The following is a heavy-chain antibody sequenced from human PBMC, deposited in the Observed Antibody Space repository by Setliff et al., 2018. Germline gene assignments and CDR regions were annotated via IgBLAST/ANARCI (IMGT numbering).Heavy chain of an antibody. CDR2: IYHSGSI. D-gene: IGHD2-21*01. V-gene: IGHV4-59*12. CDR1: GGSINNYY. CDR3: ARGLEGEDYFYYMDV. Sequence: ASETLSLTCTVSGGSINNYYWTWVRQPPGKGLEWIGEIYHSGSINYNPSLKSRVTMSVDKSKNQFSLKLTSVTAADTAVYYCARGLEGEDYFYYMDVWGKGNTVTVSS. J-gene: IGHJ6*03.